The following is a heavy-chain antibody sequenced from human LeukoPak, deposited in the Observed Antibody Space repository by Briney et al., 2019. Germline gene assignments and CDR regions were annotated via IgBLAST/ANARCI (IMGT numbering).Heavy chain of an antibody. J-gene: IGHJ5*02. Sequence: GASVKVSCKASGYTFTGYCMHWVRQAPGQGLEWMGWINPNSGGTNYAQKFQGRVTMTRDTSISTAYMELSRLRSDDTAVYYCARDRYLDYVPWFDPWGQGTLVTVSS. CDR2: INPNSGGT. CDR3: ARDRYLDYVPWFDP. CDR1: GYTFTGYC. D-gene: IGHD3-16*01. V-gene: IGHV1-2*02.